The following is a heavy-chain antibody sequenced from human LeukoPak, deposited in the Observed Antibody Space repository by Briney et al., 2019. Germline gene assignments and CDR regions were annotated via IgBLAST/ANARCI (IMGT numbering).Heavy chain of an antibody. CDR2: IMQDGSGK. CDR1: GFTFTKFW. V-gene: IGHV3-7*01. J-gene: IGHJ4*02. D-gene: IGHD6-6*01. Sequence: GGSLRLSCAASGFTFTKFWMSWVRQAPGKGLEWVANIMQDGSGKYYVDSVKDRFIISRDNDKNSLYLEMNSLRAEDTALYYCAKAMSGSSPFDYWGQGTLVTVSS. CDR3: AKAMSGSSPFDY.